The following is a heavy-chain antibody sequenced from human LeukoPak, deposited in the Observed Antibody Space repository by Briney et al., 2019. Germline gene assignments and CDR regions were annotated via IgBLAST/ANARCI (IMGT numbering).Heavy chain of an antibody. CDR1: GFSLEDYA. D-gene: IGHD3-9*01. Sequence: GGSLRLSCVGSGFSLEDYAIHWVRQVPGKGLEWVSSISWDSGSQAYTDSVKGRFTISRDNDKNSLYLQMNSLRLEDTAFYYCIKDMGFDLLKDAFHVWGQGTLVTVSS. V-gene: IGHV3-9*01. CDR3: IKDMGFDLLKDAFHV. CDR2: ISWDSGSQ. J-gene: IGHJ3*01.